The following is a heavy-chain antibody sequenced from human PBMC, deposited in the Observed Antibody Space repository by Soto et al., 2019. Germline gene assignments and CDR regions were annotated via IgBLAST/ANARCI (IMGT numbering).Heavy chain of an antibody. D-gene: IGHD3-22*01. V-gene: IGHV1-18*04. CDR1: GYTFTGYY. CDR3: ARADSSGYFPPFDY. CDR2: ISAYNGNT. Sequence: ASVKVSCKASGYTFTGYYIHWVRQAPGQGLEWMGWISAYNGNTNYAQKLQGRVTMTTDTSTSTAYMELRSLRSDDTAVYYCARADSSGYFPPFDYWGQGTLVTVSS. J-gene: IGHJ4*02.